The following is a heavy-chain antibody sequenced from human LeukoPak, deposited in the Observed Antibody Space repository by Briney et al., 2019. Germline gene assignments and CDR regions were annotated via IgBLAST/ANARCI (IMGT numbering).Heavy chain of an antibody. CDR1: GYSFTTYG. J-gene: IGHJ4*02. D-gene: IGHD3-10*01. Sequence: ASVTVSCRASGYSFTTYGMHWVRQAPGQSLEWMGWINAANDNTRSPQKFQGRVTITRDTSASTAYMELSSLRPEDTAVYYCAREYYYGSGSYSDCWGQGTLVTVSS. CDR2: INAANDNT. V-gene: IGHV1-3*01. CDR3: AREYYYGSGSYSDC.